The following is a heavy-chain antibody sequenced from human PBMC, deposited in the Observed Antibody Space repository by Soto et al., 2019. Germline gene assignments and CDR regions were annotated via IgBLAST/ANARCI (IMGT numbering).Heavy chain of an antibody. D-gene: IGHD2-21*01. J-gene: IGHJ6*02. CDR2: IDSSSSHT. CDR1: GFTFSDYY. Sequence: QMQLMESGGGLVKPGGSLRLSCAASGFTFSDYYMNWFRQAPGQGLEWLSYIDSSSSHTEYADSVKGRFSITRDNANNLLYLHMNSLSAEDTAVYYCARDLSRLIYGLDVWGQGTTVTVSS. V-gene: IGHV3-11*06. CDR3: ARDLSRLIYGLDV.